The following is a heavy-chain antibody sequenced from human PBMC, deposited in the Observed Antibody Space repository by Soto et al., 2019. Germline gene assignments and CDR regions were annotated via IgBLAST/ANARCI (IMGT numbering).Heavy chain of an antibody. CDR1: GYNISSYD. Sequence: GASVKVSCKASGYNISSYDIIWVRQAAGQGLEWMGWMDPNRGHSDSVQNFRGRVTMTTNISASTAYMELSGLRSDDTAVYYCARGPYSSVPYYFDSWGQGTQVTVSS. J-gene: IGHJ4*02. D-gene: IGHD6-19*01. CDR3: ARGPYSSVPYYFDS. V-gene: IGHV1-8*01. CDR2: MDPNRGHS.